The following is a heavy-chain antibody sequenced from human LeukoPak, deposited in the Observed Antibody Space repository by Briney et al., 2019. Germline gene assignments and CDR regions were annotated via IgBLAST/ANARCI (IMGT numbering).Heavy chain of an antibody. CDR1: GYTFTSYG. CDR3: ARDLAYYDSSGYPLFAY. CDR2: ISAYNGNT. Sequence: ASVKVSCKASGYTFTSYGISWVRQAPGQGLEWMGWISAYNGNTNYAQKLQGRVTMTKDTSTSTAYMELRSLRSDDTAVYYCARDLAYYDSSGYPLFAYWGQGTLVTVSS. D-gene: IGHD3-22*01. V-gene: IGHV1-18*01. J-gene: IGHJ4*02.